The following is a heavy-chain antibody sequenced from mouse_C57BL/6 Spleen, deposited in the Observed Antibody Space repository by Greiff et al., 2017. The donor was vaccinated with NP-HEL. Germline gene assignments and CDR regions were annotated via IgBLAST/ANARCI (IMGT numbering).Heavy chain of an antibody. CDR3: ARAKGYYDYDVNYAMDY. CDR2: ISNLAYSI. D-gene: IGHD2-4*01. J-gene: IGHJ4*01. CDR1: GFTFSDYG. V-gene: IGHV5-15*01. Sequence: EVKVVESGGGLVQPGGSLKLSCAASGFTFSDYGMAWVRQAPRKGPEWVAFISNLAYSIYYADTVTGRFTISRENAKNTVYLEMSSLRSEDTAMYYCARAKGYYDYDVNYAMDYWGQGTSVTVSS.